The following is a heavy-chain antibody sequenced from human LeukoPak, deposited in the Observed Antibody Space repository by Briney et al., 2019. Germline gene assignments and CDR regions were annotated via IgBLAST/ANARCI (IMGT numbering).Heavy chain of an antibody. CDR2: ISAYNGNT. CDR1: GYTFTSYG. J-gene: IGHJ3*02. CDR3: ARDLSDCSGGSCYSRDDAFDI. V-gene: IGHV1-18*01. D-gene: IGHD2-15*01. Sequence: ASVKVSCKASGYTFTSYGISWVRQAPGQGLEWMGWISAYNGNTNYAQKLQGRVTMTTDTSTSTAYMELRSLRSDDAAVYYCARDLSDCSGGSCYSRDDAFDIWGQGTMVTVSS.